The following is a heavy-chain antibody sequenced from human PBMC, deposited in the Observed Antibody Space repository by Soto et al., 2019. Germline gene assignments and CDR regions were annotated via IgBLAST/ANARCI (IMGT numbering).Heavy chain of an antibody. D-gene: IGHD3-22*01. CDR1: GYTFIGYY. CDR2: INPDNGDT. V-gene: IGHV1-2*02. CDR3: ARILGYSDNERDLLGY. J-gene: IGHJ4*01. Sequence: ASVKVSCKAPGYTFIGYYIQWGRQAPGQRPEWMGWINPDNGDTQYAQKFQGRVTMTRDTASTKVFMELRGLTSDDTAVYFCARILGYSDNERDLLGYRAQGTPVTVS.